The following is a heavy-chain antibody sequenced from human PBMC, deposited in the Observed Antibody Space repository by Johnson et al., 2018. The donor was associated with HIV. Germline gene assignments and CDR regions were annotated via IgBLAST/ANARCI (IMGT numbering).Heavy chain of an antibody. D-gene: IGHD3-10*01. V-gene: IGHV3-30*04. CDR1: GFTFSRYA. CDR2: ISYDGSNK. J-gene: IGHJ3*02. Sequence: QVQLVESGGGLVQPGGSLRLSCAASGFTFSRYAMHWVRQAPGKGLEWVAVISYDGSNKYYAYSVKGRFTISRDNAKNSLYLQMNSLRAEDTAVYYCALEAVRSTDAFDIWGQGTMVIVSS. CDR3: ALEAVRSTDAFDI.